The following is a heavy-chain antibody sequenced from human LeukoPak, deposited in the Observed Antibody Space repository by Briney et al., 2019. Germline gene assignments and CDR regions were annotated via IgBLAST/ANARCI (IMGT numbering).Heavy chain of an antibody. J-gene: IGHJ4*02. CDR2: IYPGDSDA. V-gene: IGHV5-51*01. Sequence: GESLKISCKGSGYSFTSYWIAWVRQMPGKGLEWMGIIYPGDSDARFSLSFRGQVTISADKSISTAYLQWSSLKASDTAMYYCARFYGSGSTLDYWGLGTLITVSS. CDR3: ARFYGSGSTLDY. D-gene: IGHD3-10*01. CDR1: GYSFTSYW.